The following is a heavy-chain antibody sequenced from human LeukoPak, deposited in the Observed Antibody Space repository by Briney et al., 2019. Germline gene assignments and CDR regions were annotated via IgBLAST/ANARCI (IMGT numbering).Heavy chain of an antibody. CDR2: MNPNSGNT. D-gene: IGHD3-10*01. J-gene: IGHJ3*02. V-gene: IGHV1-8*01. CDR3: ARVAKRSLDYYGSGTDAFDI. Sequence: ASVKVSCKASGYTFTSYDTNWVRQATGQGLEWMGWMNPNSGNTGYARKFQGRVAMTRNTSISTAYMELSSLRSEDTAVYYCARVAKRSLDYYGSGTDAFDIWGQGTMVTVSS. CDR1: GYTFTSYD.